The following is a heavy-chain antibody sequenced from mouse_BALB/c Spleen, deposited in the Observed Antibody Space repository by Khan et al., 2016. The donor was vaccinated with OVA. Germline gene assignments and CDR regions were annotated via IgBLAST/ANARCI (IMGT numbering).Heavy chain of an antibody. V-gene: IGHV1S137*01. Sequence: QIQLVQSGAELVRPGVSVKISCKGSGYTFTDYAMNWVKQSHAKSLEWIGVISTYYGDTSYSQKFKGKATMTVDKSSNTAYMELARLTSEDSAIXYYAKAYYGNYYAMDHWGQGTSVTVSS. CDR3: AKAYYGNYYAMDH. J-gene: IGHJ4*01. D-gene: IGHD2-10*01. CDR1: GYTFTDYA. CDR2: ISTYYGDT.